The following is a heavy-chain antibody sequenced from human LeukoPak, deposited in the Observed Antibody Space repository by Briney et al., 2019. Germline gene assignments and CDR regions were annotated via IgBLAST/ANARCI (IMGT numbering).Heavy chain of an antibody. J-gene: IGHJ4*02. CDR2: IYTSGNA. Sequence: SETLSLTRTVSGGSISSGDYYWSWIRQPAGKGLEWIGRIYTSGNANYNPSLSRRVTISVDTSKNQFSLNLSSVTAADTAVYYCANQTSVTPVDSWGQGILVTVTS. CDR3: ANQTSVTPVDS. V-gene: IGHV4-61*02. CDR1: GGSISSGDYY. D-gene: IGHD4-17*01.